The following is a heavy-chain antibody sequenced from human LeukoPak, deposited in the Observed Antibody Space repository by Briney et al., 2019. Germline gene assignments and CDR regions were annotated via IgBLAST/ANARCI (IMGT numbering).Heavy chain of an antibody. D-gene: IGHD3-10*01. Sequence: QTGGSLRLSCAASGFTVSSNFMSWVRQAPGKGLEWVSVIYSGGNTYYADSVKGRFTISRDNSKKTLYLQINSRRGEDTAVYYCARGSIWFVQLSIICDWGQGTLVTVSS. J-gene: IGHJ4*02. V-gene: IGHV3-66*01. CDR3: ARGSIWFVQLSIICD. CDR1: GFTVSSNF. CDR2: IYSGGNT.